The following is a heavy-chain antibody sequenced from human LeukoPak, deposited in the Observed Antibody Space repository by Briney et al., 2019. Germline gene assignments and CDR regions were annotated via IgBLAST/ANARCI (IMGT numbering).Heavy chain of an antibody. V-gene: IGHV3-23*01. J-gene: IGHJ4*02. Sequence: GGSLRLSCAASGFTFSSYAMSWVRQAPGKGLEWVSAISGSGGSTYYADSVKGRFTISRDNSKNTLYLQMNSLRAEDTAVYYCAKGTDSSGYYSVFDYWGQGTLVTVSS. CDR2: ISGSGGST. D-gene: IGHD3-22*01. CDR1: GFTFSSYA. CDR3: AKGTDSSGYYSVFDY.